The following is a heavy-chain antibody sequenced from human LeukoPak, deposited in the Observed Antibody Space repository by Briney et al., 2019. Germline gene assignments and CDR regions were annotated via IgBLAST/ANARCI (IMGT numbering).Heavy chain of an antibody. CDR1: GYTFTGYY. CDR2: INPNSGGT. J-gene: IGHJ4*02. Sequence: ASVKVSCKASGYTFTGYYIHWVRQAPGQGLEWMGWINPNSGGTNYAQKFQGRVTMTRDTSISTAYMELSRLRSDDTAVYYCARDRLELSYFDYWGQGTLVTVSS. D-gene: IGHD3-16*02. CDR3: ARDRLELSYFDY. V-gene: IGHV1-2*02.